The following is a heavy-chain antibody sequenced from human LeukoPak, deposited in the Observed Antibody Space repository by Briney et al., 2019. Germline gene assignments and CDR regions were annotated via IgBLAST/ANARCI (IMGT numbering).Heavy chain of an antibody. CDR1: GYTFTSYG. V-gene: IGHV1-18*04. D-gene: IGHD3-10*01. J-gene: IGHJ5*02. CDR2: ISAYNGNT. CDR3: ARDSLYGSVNTNWFDP. Sequence: ASVKVSCKASGYTFTSYGSSWVRQAPGQGLEWMGWISAYNGNTNYAQKLQGRVTMTTDTSTSTAYMELRSLRSDDTAVYYCARDSLYGSVNTNWFDPWGQGTLVTVSS.